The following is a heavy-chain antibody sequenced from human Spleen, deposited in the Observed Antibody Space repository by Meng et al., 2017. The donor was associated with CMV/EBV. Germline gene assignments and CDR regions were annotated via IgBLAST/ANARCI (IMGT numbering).Heavy chain of an antibody. CDR1: GHTFTGHY. Sequence: ASVKVSCKASGHTFTGHYIHWVRQAPGQGLEWMGWINPNNGGTKYAQKFQGRLTMTRDTSISSAYMELSRLRSDDTAIYYCAREGGAFIYYGLDVWGQGTTVTVSS. CDR2: INPNNGGT. D-gene: IGHD1-26*01. V-gene: IGHV1-2*02. J-gene: IGHJ6*02. CDR3: AREGGAFIYYGLDV.